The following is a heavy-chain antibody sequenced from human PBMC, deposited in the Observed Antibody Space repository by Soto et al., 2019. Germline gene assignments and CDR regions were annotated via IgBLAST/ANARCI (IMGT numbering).Heavy chain of an antibody. CDR2: IIPIFGTA. D-gene: IGHD1-26*01. Sequence: QVQLVQSGAEVKKPGSSVKVSCKASGGTFSSYAISWVRQAPGQGLEWMGGIIPIFGTANYAQKFQGRVTITADESTSTAYMELGSLRSEDTAVYYCARDRTLVGSYWGGVFDYWGQGTLVTVSS. CDR1: GGTFSSYA. J-gene: IGHJ4*02. CDR3: ARDRTLVGSYWGGVFDY. V-gene: IGHV1-69*01.